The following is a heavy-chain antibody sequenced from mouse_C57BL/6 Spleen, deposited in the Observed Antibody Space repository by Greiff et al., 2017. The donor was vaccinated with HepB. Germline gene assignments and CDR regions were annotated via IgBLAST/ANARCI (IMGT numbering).Heavy chain of an antibody. CDR3: ARDDYDVGYYFDY. V-gene: IGHV1-55*01. Sequence: VQLQQPGAELVKPGASVKMSCKASGYTFTSYWITWVKQRPGQGLEWIGDIYPGSGSTNYNEKFKSKATLTVDTSSRTAYMQLSSLTSEGSAVYYCARDDYDVGYYFDYWGQGTTLTVSS. CDR2: IYPGSGST. CDR1: GYTFTSYW. D-gene: IGHD2-4*01. J-gene: IGHJ2*01.